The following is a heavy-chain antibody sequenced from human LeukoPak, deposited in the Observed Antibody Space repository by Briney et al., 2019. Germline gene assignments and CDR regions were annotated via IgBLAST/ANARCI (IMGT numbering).Heavy chain of an antibody. J-gene: IGHJ5*02. V-gene: IGHV3-21*01. D-gene: IGHD4-17*01. CDR3: ARHGDYETPNFFDP. Sequence: ETLSLTCAVYGGSFSGYYWSWVRQAPGKGLEWVSSISSNSIYIYYTDSVKGRFTISRDNARNSLYLQMNSLRTEDTAVYYCARHGDYETPNFFDPWGQGTLVTVSS. CDR2: ISSNSIYI. CDR1: GGSFSGYY.